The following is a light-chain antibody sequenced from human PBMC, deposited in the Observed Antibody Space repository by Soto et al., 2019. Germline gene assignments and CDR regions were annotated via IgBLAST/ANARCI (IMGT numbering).Light chain of an antibody. CDR3: QSYDSSLSVWV. J-gene: IGLJ3*02. Sequence: QSVLTQPPSVSGAPGQGVTISCTGSSSNIGAGYDVHWYQQLPGTAPKLLIYGNSNRPSGVPDRFSGSKSGTSASLAITGLQAEDEADYYCQSYDSSLSVWVFGGGTKLTVL. CDR1: SSNIGAGYD. V-gene: IGLV1-40*01. CDR2: GNS.